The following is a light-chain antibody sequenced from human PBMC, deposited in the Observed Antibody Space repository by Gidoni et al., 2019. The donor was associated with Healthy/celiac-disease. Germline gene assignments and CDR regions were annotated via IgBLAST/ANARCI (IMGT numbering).Light chain of an antibody. V-gene: IGLV2-8*01. CDR2: EVS. CDR1: SSDVGGYNY. CDR3: SSYAGSNNLNV. J-gene: IGLJ1*01. Sequence: QSALTQPPSASGSPGQSVTISCTGTSSDVGGYNYVSWYQQPPGKAPKLMIYEVSKRPSGVPDRFSGSKSGNMASLTVSGLQAEDEADYYCSSYAGSNNLNVFGTGTKVTVL.